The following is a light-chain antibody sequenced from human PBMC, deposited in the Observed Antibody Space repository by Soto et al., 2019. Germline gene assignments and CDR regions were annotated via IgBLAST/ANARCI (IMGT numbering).Light chain of an antibody. J-gene: IGKJ1*01. Sequence: DIQMTQSPPTLSASVGDKVTISCRATQNIDNWLAWYQQKPGKAPNLLIYDAFVLENGVPSRFSGSGSGTEFTHTISSLQPEDFATYYCQQYSRLWTFGQGTKVEIK. CDR2: DAF. V-gene: IGKV1-5*01. CDR1: QNIDNW. CDR3: QQYSRLWT.